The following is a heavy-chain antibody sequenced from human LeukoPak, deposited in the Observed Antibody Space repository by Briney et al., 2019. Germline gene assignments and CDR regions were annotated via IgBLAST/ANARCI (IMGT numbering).Heavy chain of an antibody. J-gene: IGHJ4*02. D-gene: IGHD3-10*01. CDR3: ARLSYYYGSGSYSLIDY. V-gene: IGHV4-39*01. CDR2: IYYSGST. CDR1: GGSMSSYN. Sequence: SETLSLTCTVSGGSMSSYNWGWIRQPPGKGLEWIGSIYYSGSTYYNSSLKSRVTISVDTSKNQFSLKLSSVTAADTAVYYCARLSYYYGSGSYSLIDYWGQGTLVTVSS.